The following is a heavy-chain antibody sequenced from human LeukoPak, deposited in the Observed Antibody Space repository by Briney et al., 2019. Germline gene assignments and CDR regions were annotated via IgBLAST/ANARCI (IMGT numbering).Heavy chain of an antibody. Sequence: SETLSLTCTVSGGSISTYYWSWIRQPPGKGLEWIGNIFYSGSTYYYPSLKSRVTISVDTSKNQFSLKLNSVTAADTAVYYCARLGPGYSSTWSNDAFAIWGQGTVVTVSS. CDR1: GGSISTYY. J-gene: IGHJ3*02. CDR3: ARLGPGYSSTWSNDAFAI. D-gene: IGHD6-13*01. CDR2: IFYSGST. V-gene: IGHV4-39*01.